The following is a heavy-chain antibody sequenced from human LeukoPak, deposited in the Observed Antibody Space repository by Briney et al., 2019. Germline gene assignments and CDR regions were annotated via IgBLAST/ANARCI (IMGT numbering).Heavy chain of an antibody. J-gene: IGHJ4*02. CDR3: AKWGDYDVLTGYYVPDY. CDR2: ILDSGVTT. CDR1: GFTFSNYA. V-gene: IGHV3-23*01. Sequence: GASLRLSCAASGFTFSNYAMSWVRQAPGKGLEWVSAILDSGVTTYYADSVKGRFTVSRDNSKSTLYLQMNTLRAEDTALYYCAKWGDYDVLTGYYVPDYWGQGTLVTVSS. D-gene: IGHD3-9*01.